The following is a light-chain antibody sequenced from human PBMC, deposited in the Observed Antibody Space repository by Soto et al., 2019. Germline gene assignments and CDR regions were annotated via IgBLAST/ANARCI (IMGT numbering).Light chain of an antibody. V-gene: IGKV1-5*01. Sequence: DIQMTQFPSTLSASVGDRVTITCRASQSIRSWLAWYQQKPGKAPKLLNYDGSSLQSGVPSGFSGSGSGTEFTLTINSLQPDDVATYYCQQYSAYPYTFGQGTKVETK. CDR3: QQYSAYPYT. CDR2: DGS. CDR1: QSIRSW. J-gene: IGKJ2*01.